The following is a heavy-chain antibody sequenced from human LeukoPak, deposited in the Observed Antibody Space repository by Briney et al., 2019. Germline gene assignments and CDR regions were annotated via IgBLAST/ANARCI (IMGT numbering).Heavy chain of an antibody. J-gene: IGHJ4*02. Sequence: SETLSLTCTVSGGSISSYYWSWIRQPAGKGLEWIGRIYTSGSTNYNPSLKSRVTMSVDTSKNQFSLKLSSVTAADTAVDYCARDHSGGDCYSCAYFDYWGQGTLVTVSS. D-gene: IGHD2-21*02. CDR2: IYTSGST. V-gene: IGHV4-4*07. CDR1: GGSISSYY. CDR3: ARDHSGGDCYSCAYFDY.